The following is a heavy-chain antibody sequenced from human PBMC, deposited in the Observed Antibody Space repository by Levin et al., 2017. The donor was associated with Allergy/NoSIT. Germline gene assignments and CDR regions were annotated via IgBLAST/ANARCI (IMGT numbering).Heavy chain of an antibody. CDR1: GFTFSSYW. CDR3: ARGSIAARGDAFDI. CDR2: INSDGSST. D-gene: IGHD6-6*01. J-gene: IGHJ3*02. V-gene: IGHV3-74*01. Sequence: ASVKVSCAASGFTFSSYWMHWVRQAPGKGLECVSRINSDGSSTSYADSVKGRFTISRDNAKNTLYLQMNSLRAEDTAIYYCARGSIAARGDAFDIWGQGTMVTVSS.